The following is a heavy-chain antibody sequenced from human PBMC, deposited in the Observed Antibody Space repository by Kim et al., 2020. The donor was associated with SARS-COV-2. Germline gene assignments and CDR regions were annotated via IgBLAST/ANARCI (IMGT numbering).Heavy chain of an antibody. CDR3: AKDPLVPGEIDY. V-gene: IGHV3-23*01. D-gene: IGHD7-27*01. J-gene: IGHJ4*02. CDR2: ISGSGGST. CDR1: GFTFSIYA. Sequence: GGSLRLSCAASGFTFSIYAMSWVRQAPGKGLEWVSAISGSGGSTYYADSVKGRFTISRDNSKNTLYLQMNSLRAEDTAVYYCAKDPLVPGEIDYWGQGTLVTVSS.